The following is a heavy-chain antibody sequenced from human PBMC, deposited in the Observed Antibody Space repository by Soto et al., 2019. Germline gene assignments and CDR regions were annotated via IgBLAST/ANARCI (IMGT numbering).Heavy chain of an antibody. CDR2: ISGSGGST. CDR3: AKDVSSGIPPFVL. CDR1: GFTFSSYA. D-gene: IGHD2-21*02. Sequence: EVQLLESGGGLVQPGGSLRLSCAASGFTFSSYAMSWVRQAPGKGLEWVSAISGSGGSTYYADSVKGRFTISRDNSKNTLYLQIHSLRAGATPVYYCAKDVSSGIPPFVLWGRGTLVTVSS. V-gene: IGHV3-23*01. J-gene: IGHJ2*01.